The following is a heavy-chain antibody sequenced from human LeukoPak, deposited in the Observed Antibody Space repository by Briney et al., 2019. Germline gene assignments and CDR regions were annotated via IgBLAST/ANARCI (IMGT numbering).Heavy chain of an antibody. CDR1: GFTFSSYN. CDR2: ISSTSSYI. J-gene: IGHJ4*02. D-gene: IGHD3-10*01. V-gene: IGHV3-21*04. Sequence: GGSLRLSCAASGFTFSSYNMNWVRQAPGKGLKWVSSISSTSSYIYYADSVKGRFTISRDNAKNSLYLQMNSPRAEDTAVYYCAKTPTSSHYGSGPYFDYWGQGTLVTVSS. CDR3: AKTPTSSHYGSGPYFDY.